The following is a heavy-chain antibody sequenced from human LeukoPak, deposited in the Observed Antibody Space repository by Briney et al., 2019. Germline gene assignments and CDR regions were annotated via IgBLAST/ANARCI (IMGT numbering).Heavy chain of an antibody. CDR3: ASYYGSGNLYYFDY. D-gene: IGHD3-10*01. J-gene: IGHJ4*02. Sequence: SETLSLTCAVSGGSISSGGYYWSWIRQHPGKGLEWIGYIYYSGSTYYNPSLKSRVTISVDTSKNQFSLKLSSVTAADTAVYYCASYYGSGNLYYFDYWGQGTLVTVSS. CDR2: IYYSGST. V-gene: IGHV4-31*11. CDR1: GGSISSGGYY.